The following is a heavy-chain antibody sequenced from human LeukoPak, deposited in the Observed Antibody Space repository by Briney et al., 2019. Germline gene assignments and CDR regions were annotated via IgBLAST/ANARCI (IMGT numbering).Heavy chain of an antibody. D-gene: IGHD6-13*01. CDR3: ARDWQWQQLDGDAFDI. J-gene: IGHJ3*02. CDR1: GXTFSSYA. Sequence: GGSLRLSWAASGXTFSSYAINWVRQAPGKGLEWVANIKQDGSEKYYVDSVKGRFTISRDNAKNSLFLQMNSLRAEDTAVYYCARDWQWQQLDGDAFDIWGQGTMVTVSS. V-gene: IGHV3-7*04. CDR2: IKQDGSEK.